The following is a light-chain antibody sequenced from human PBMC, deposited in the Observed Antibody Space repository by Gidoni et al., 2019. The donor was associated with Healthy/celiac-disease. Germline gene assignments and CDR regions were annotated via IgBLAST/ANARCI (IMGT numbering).Light chain of an antibody. CDR2: AAS. V-gene: IGKV1-39*01. CDR1: QSISSY. Sequence: IQMTQSPSSLSASVGDRVTITCRASQSISSYLNWYQQKPGKAPKLLIYAASSLQSGVPSRFSGSGSGTDFTLTISSLQPEDFATYYCQHSYSTPLTFXGXTKVEIK. J-gene: IGKJ4*01. CDR3: QHSYSTPLT.